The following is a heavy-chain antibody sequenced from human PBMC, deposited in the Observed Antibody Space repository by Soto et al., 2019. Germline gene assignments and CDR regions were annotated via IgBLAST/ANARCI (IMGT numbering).Heavy chain of an antibody. V-gene: IGHV4-59*08. CDR2: IYYTGIT. J-gene: IGHJ6*02. D-gene: IGHD4-17*01. CDR1: SGPTRSHN. Sequence: QVQVQQSGPGLVKPSETLSLTCSVSSGPTRSHNWGWIRQAPGRGLEWIGYIYYTGITRYNPSLDSRVPISADTSARHISLTLSSVTAADTAVYYCVRQGIDYLHGLVDVWGQGTTVSVSS. CDR3: VRQGIDYLHGLVDV.